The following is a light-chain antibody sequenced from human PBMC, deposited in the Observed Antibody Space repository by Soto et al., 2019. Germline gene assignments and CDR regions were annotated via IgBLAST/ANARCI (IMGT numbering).Light chain of an antibody. V-gene: IGKV1-5*03. CDR2: EAS. CDR1: QSISSW. J-gene: IGKJ2*01. CDR3: QHYDGYPYT. Sequence: DIQMTQSPSTLSASVGDRVTITCRASQSISSWLAWFQQKPGKAPKLVIHEASSLESGVPSRFSGSGSGTEFPLTISSLQPDDFATYYCQHYDGYPYTFGQGTKLEIK.